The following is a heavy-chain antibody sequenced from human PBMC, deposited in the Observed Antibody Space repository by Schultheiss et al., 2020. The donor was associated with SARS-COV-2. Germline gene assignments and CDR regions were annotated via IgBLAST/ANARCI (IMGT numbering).Heavy chain of an antibody. CDR2: INHSGGT. CDR1: GGSFSGYY. CDR3: ARGVRWLQAYYGMDV. Sequence: SETLSLTCAVYGGSFSGYYWSWIRQPPGKGLEWIGEINHSGGTNYNPSLKSRVSISVDTSKNQISLRLSSVTAADTAVYYCARGVRWLQAYYGMDVWGQGTTVTVSS. D-gene: IGHD5-24*01. V-gene: IGHV4-34*01. J-gene: IGHJ6*02.